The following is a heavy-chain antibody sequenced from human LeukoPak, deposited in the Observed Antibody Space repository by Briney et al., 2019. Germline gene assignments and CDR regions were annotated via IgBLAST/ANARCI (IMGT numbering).Heavy chain of an antibody. CDR1: GFTFSSYG. Sequence: PGGSLRLSCAASGFTFSSYGMHWVRQAPGKGLEWVAVISYDGSNKYYADSVKGRFTISRDNSKNTLYLQMNSLRAEDTAVYYRATSEPVVAAINFDYWGQGTLVTVSS. CDR3: ATSEPVVAAINFDY. V-gene: IGHV3-30*03. D-gene: IGHD2-15*01. CDR2: ISYDGSNK. J-gene: IGHJ4*02.